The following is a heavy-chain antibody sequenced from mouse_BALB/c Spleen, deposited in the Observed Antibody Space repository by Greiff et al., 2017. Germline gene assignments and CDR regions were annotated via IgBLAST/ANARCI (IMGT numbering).Heavy chain of an antibody. J-gene: IGHJ1*01. CDR3: ARWGYYSYWYFDV. D-gene: IGHD1-1*01. Sequence: EVQLVESGAGLVQPGGSRKLSCAASGFTFSSFGMHWVRQAPEKGLEWVAYISSGSSTTYYADTVKGRFTISRDNPKNTLFLQMTSLRSEDTAMYYCARWGYYSYWYFDVWGAGTTVTVSS. CDR1: GFTFSSFG. V-gene: IGHV5-17*02. CDR2: ISSGSSTT.